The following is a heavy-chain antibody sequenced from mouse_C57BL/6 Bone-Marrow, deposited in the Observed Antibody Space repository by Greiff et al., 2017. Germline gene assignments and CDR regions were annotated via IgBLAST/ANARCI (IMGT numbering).Heavy chain of an antibody. J-gene: IGHJ3*01. D-gene: IGHD1-1*01. CDR2: IDPENGDT. V-gene: IGHV14-4*01. CDR1: GFNIKDDY. Sequence: VQLQQSGAELVRPGASVKLSCTASGFNIKDDYMHWVKQRPEQGLEWIGWIDPENGDTEYASKFQGKAPITADPSSNTAYLPLSSLTSEDTAVYYCTTGGSPFAYWGQGTLVTVSA. CDR3: TTGGSPFAY.